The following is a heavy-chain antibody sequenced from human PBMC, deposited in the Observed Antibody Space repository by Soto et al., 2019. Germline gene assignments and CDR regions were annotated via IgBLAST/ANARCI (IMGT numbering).Heavy chain of an antibody. Sequence: GASVKVSCKASGYTFTSYGISWVRQAPGQGLEWMGWISAYNGNTNYAQKLQGRVTMTTDTSTSTAYMELRSLRSDDTAVYYCARDRIFGVVQENNWLERWGQENLGSVSS. CDR2: ISAYNGNT. V-gene: IGHV1-18*01. D-gene: IGHD3-3*02. CDR1: GYTFTSYG. CDR3: ARDRIFGVVQENNWLER. J-gene: IGHJ5*02.